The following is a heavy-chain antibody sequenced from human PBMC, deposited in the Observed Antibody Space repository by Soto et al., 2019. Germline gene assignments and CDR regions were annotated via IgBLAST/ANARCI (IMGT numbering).Heavy chain of an antibody. CDR2: ISSSSSTI. J-gene: IGHJ6*02. Sequence: EVQLVESGGGLVQPGGSLRLSCAASGFTFSSYSMNWVRQAPGKGLEWVSYISSSSSTIYYADSVKGRFTISRDNAKNSLYLQRNSLRDEDTAVYYCARDLAYCSGGSCLYYYYYYGMDVWGQGTTVTVSS. D-gene: IGHD2-15*01. V-gene: IGHV3-48*02. CDR1: GFTFSSYS. CDR3: ARDLAYCSGGSCLYYYYYYGMDV.